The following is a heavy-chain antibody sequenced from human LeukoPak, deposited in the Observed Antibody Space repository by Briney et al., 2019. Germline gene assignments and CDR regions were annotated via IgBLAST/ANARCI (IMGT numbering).Heavy chain of an antibody. CDR3: VRGGYSLDF. Sequence: GGSLRLSCAASGFTISTYWMSWVRQAPGKGLEWVANIKVDGSEKFCLDSVKGRFTISRDNAQNSLYLQMNSLRAEDTAVYYCVRGGYSLDFWGQGTRVTVSS. V-gene: IGHV3-7*01. CDR1: GFTISTYW. CDR2: IKVDGSEK. D-gene: IGHD2-15*01. J-gene: IGHJ4*02.